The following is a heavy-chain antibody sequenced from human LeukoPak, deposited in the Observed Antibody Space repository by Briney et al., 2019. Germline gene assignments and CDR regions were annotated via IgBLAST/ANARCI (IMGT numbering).Heavy chain of an antibody. J-gene: IGHJ4*02. CDR1: GGSILTTNW. D-gene: IGHD1-26*01. CDR2: FHLSGAS. CDR3: ARESGAFCPFGF. Sequence: PSETLSLTCAVSGGSILTTNWWSWVRQPPGKGLEWIGEFHLSGASNYNPSLKSRVSMSIDNSKNQLSLKLTSVTAADTAIYYCARESGAFCPFGFWGQGTLVTVSS. V-gene: IGHV4-4*02.